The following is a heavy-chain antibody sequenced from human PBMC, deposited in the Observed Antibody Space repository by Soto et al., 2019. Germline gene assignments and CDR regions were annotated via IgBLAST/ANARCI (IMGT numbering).Heavy chain of an antibody. Sequence: SVKVSCKASGATFSSYAISWVRQAPGQGLEWMGGIIPIFGTANYAQKFQGRVTITADESTSTAYMELSRLRSDDTAVYYCRVTGVSEVDYWGQGTLVTVSS. CDR1: GATFSSYA. V-gene: IGHV1-69*13. J-gene: IGHJ4*02. D-gene: IGHD2-8*01. CDR3: RVTGVSEVDY. CDR2: IIPIFGTA.